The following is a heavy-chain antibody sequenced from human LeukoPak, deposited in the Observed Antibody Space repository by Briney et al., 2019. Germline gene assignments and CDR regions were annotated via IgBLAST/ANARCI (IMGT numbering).Heavy chain of an antibody. Sequence: ASVKVSCKASGYTFTSYDINWVRQATGQGLEWMGRIIPILGIANYAQKFQGRVTITADKSTSTAYMELSSLRSEDTAVYYCAQDFAGGKGVRYWGQGTLVTVSS. CDR3: AQDFAGGKGVRY. V-gene: IGHV1-69*04. D-gene: IGHD2-8*02. CDR1: GYTFTSYD. J-gene: IGHJ4*02. CDR2: IIPILGIA.